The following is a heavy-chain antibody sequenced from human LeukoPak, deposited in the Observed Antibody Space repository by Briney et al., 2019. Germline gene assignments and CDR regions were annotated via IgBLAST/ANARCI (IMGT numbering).Heavy chain of an antibody. CDR1: GFTVSSNY. CDR2: IYSGGST. CDR3: ARCGGDLYYYYYMDV. Sequence: GSLRLSCAASGFTVSSNYMSWVRQAPGKGLEWVSVIYSGGSTYYADSVKGRFTISRDNSKNTLYLQMNSLRAEDTAVYYCARCGGDLYYYYYMDVWGKGTTVTISS. J-gene: IGHJ6*03. V-gene: IGHV3-66*01. D-gene: IGHD2-21*02.